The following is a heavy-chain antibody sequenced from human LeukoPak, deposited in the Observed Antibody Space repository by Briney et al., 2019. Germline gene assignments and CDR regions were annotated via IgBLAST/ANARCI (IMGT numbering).Heavy chain of an antibody. V-gene: IGHV3-21*01. CDR3: ARDPAAAGTN. Sequence: GGSLRLSCAAPGFTFSSYSMNWVRQAPGKGLEWVSSISSSSSYIYYADSVKGRFTISRDNAKNSLYLQMNSLRAEDTAVYYCARDPAAAGTNWGQGTLVTVSS. J-gene: IGHJ4*02. D-gene: IGHD6-13*01. CDR1: GFTFSSYS. CDR2: ISSSSSYI.